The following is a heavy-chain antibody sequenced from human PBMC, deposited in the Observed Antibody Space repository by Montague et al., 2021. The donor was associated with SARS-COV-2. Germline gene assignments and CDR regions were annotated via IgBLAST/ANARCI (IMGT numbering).Heavy chain of an antibody. Sequence: SLRLSCAASGFTFSSYGIHWVRQAPGKGLEWVAVISYDGRNKHYADSVKGRFTISRDNSKNTQYLQMNSLRAEDTAVYYCAKDQGDCSSSRCFRGWTYYYYGMDVWGQGTTVTVSS. CDR1: GFTFSSYG. CDR2: ISYDGRNK. CDR3: AKDQGDCSSSRCFRGWTYYYYGMDV. V-gene: IGHV3-30*18. D-gene: IGHD2-2*01. J-gene: IGHJ6*02.